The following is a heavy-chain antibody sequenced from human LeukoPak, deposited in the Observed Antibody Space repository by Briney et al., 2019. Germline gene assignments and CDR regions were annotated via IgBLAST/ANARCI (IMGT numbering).Heavy chain of an antibody. V-gene: IGHV3-21*01. J-gene: IGHJ4*02. Sequence: GGSQRLSCAASGFTFSSYRMNWVRQAPGEGLEWVSFISSSSSYIDYADSVKGRFTISRDNAKNSLYLQMSSLRAEDTAVYYCVRDSYSNYFDYWGQGTLVTVSS. CDR1: GFTFSSYR. CDR2: ISSSSSYI. CDR3: VRDSYSNYFDY. D-gene: IGHD4-11*01.